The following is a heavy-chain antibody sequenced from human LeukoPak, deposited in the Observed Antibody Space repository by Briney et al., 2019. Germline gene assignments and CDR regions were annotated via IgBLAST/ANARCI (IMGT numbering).Heavy chain of an antibody. D-gene: IGHD3-9*01. CDR3: ARGQLGSGYFDWLSAYYFDY. Sequence: ASVKVSCKAFGYTFTSYYMHWVRQAPGQGLEWMGIINPSGGSTSYAQKFQGRVTMTRDTSTSTVYMELSSLRSEDTAVYYCARGQLGSGYFDWLSAYYFDYWGQGTLVTVSS. CDR1: GYTFTSYY. CDR2: INPSGGST. J-gene: IGHJ4*02. V-gene: IGHV1-46*01.